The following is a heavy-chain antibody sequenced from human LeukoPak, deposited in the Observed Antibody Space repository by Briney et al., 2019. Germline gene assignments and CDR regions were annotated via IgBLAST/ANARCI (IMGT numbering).Heavy chain of an antibody. CDR2: ISYDGSNK. J-gene: IGHJ4*02. D-gene: IGHD5-24*01. V-gene: IGHV3-30*18. CDR1: GFTFSSYG. Sequence: GGSLRLSCAASGFTFSSYGMHWVHQAPGKGLEWVAVISYDGSNKYYADSVKGRFTISRDNSKNTLYLQMNSLRAEDTAVYYCAKASSERPYYFDYWGQGTLVTVSS. CDR3: AKASSERPYYFDY.